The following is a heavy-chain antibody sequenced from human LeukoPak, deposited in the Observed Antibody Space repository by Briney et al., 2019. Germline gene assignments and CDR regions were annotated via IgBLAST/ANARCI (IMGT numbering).Heavy chain of an antibody. CDR3: ARHGSYYGSGYNPSDMDV. Sequence: SETLSLTCTVSGASISNGYYWGWIRQSPGKGLEWIGSIFYTGTTYYNPSLKSRVTISVDTSDNQFSLKMRSVTAADTAVYYCARHGSYYGSGYNPSDMDVWGKGTTVIVSS. D-gene: IGHD3-10*01. CDR2: IFYTGTT. CDR1: GASISNGYY. J-gene: IGHJ6*03. V-gene: IGHV4-39*01.